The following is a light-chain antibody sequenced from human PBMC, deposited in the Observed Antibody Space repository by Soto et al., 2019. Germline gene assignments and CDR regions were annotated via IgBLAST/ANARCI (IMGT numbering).Light chain of an antibody. Sequence: DLRMTQSPSTLSASVGDRVTITCRASQSIYEWVAWYQQKPGKAPNLLIYDASHLQSGVPSRFSGSGSGTDFTLTISSLQPDDFATYYCQQYNSYWTFGQGTKVDIK. CDR2: DAS. CDR1: QSIYEW. J-gene: IGKJ1*01. V-gene: IGKV1-5*01. CDR3: QQYNSYWT.